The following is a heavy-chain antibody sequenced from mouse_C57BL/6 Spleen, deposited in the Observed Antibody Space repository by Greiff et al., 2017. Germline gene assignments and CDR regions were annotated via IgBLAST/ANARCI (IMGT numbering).Heavy chain of an antibody. Sequence: EVQVVESGPGLVKPSQSLSLTCSVTGYSITSGYYWNWIRQFPGNKLEWMGYISYDGSNNYNPSLKNRISITRDTSKNQFFLKLNSVTTEDTATYYCARTDYYGSSSFDYWGQGTTLTVSS. CDR1: GYSITSGYY. V-gene: IGHV3-6*01. D-gene: IGHD1-1*01. J-gene: IGHJ2*01. CDR3: ARTDYYGSSSFDY. CDR2: ISYDGSN.